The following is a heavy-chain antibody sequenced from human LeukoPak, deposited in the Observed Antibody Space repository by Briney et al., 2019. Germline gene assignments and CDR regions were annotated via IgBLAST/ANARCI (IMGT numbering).Heavy chain of an antibody. V-gene: IGHV1-58*02. D-gene: IGHD2-2*01. CDR2: IIVGSGRT. CDR1: GFTFSNSA. J-gene: IGHJ4*02. CDR3: ARVDEDGFDY. Sequence: ASVKVSCKASGFTFSNSAIQWVRQARGQRLEWIGWIIVGSGRTHYAQNLQERLTITRDMSTNTAYMELRSLRSDDTAVYYCARVDEDGFDYWGQGTLVTVSS.